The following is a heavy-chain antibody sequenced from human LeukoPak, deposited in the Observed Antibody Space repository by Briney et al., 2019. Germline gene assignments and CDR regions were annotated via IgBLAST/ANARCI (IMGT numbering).Heavy chain of an antibody. CDR3: ARAGFRVGVRGVRSPYMDV. D-gene: IGHD3-10*01. J-gene: IGHJ6*03. V-gene: IGHV1-18*01. CDR1: GYTFTSYG. Sequence: GASVNVSCKASGYTFTSYGTIWVRQAPAQGLEGMGWSSAYNGNTNYAQKFQGRVTMTRDTSTSTVYMELSSLKSEDTAVYYCARAGFRVGVRGVRSPYMDVWGKGTTVTISS. CDR2: SSAYNGNT.